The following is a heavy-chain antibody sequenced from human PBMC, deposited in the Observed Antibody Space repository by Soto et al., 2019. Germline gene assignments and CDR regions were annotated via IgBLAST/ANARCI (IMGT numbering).Heavy chain of an antibody. J-gene: IGHJ4*02. D-gene: IGHD5-12*01. CDR3: TKNSAYALDY. CDR1: GGSITNNNW. Sequence: PSGTLSLNCDFSGGSITNNNWWSWVRQPPGEGLEWIGEMHHIGSTNYNPSLKSRVTMSVDTSKNQFFLKLNSVTAADTAVYYCTKNSAYALDYWGQGTLVTVSS. V-gene: IGHV4-4*02. CDR2: MHHIGST.